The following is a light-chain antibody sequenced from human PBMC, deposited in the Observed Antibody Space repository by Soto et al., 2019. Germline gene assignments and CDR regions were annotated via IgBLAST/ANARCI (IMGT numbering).Light chain of an antibody. CDR1: SSDIGAYNF. CDR3: TSWTTSTTML. V-gene: IGLV2-14*03. Sequence: QSALTKPASGYGSPGQSITISCTGTSSDIGAYNFVSWYQQHPGKAPKLMLYDVNIRPSGVSNRFSGSKSGNTASLTISGLQAEDEADYYCTSWTTSTTMLFGGGTKVTAL. J-gene: IGLJ2*01. CDR2: DVN.